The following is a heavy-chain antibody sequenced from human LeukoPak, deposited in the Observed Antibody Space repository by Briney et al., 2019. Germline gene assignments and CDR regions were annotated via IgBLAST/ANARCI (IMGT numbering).Heavy chain of an antibody. CDR1: GYTFTGYY. J-gene: IGHJ4*02. V-gene: IGHV1-2*06. CDR3: AKVAVVGATFDY. D-gene: IGHD1-26*01. Sequence: GASVKVSCKASGYTFTGYYMHWVRQAPGQGLEWMGRINPNSGGTNYAQKFQGRVTMTRDTSISTAYMELSRLRSDDTAVYYCAKVAVVGATFDYWGQGTLVTVSS. CDR2: INPNSGGT.